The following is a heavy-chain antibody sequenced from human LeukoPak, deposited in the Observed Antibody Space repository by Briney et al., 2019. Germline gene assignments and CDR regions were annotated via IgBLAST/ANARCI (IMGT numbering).Heavy chain of an antibody. D-gene: IGHD2-2*01. CDR3: ARVALPYCSSTSCYWFDP. V-gene: IGHV1-46*03. CDR2: INPSGGST. CDR1: GYTFTGYY. J-gene: IGHJ5*02. Sequence: GASVKVSCKASGYTFTGYYMHWVRQAPGQGLEWMGIINPSGGSTSYAQKFQGRVTMTRDTSTSTVYMELSSLRSEDTSVYYCARVALPYCSSTSCYWFDPWGQGTLVTVSS.